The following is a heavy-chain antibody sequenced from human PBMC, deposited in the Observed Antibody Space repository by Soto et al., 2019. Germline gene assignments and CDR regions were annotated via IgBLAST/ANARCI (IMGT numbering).Heavy chain of an antibody. CDR2: ILPIFGRT. J-gene: IGHJ4*02. D-gene: IGHD5-18*01. V-gene: IGHV1-69*01. CDR1: GAIFSSNA. CDR3: ATGGRGYSYAPRFYLES. Sequence: QVQLVQSGAEVNKPGSSVNVTCKASGAIFSSNAISWVRQAPGQGLEWMGGILPIFGRTNYAQKFQGRVTITADESTRTAYMALSSLKSEDTAVYYFATGGRGYSYAPRFYLESLGQGTLVTVYS.